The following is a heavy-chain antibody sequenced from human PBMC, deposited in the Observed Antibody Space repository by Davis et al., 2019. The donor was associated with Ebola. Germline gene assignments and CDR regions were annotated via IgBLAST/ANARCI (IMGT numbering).Heavy chain of an antibody. CDR1: GFTFSSYA. V-gene: IGHV3-30-3*01. CDR3: ARDGAYYDSSGYYPYYFDY. D-gene: IGHD3-22*01. Sequence: PGGSLRLSCAASGFTFSSYAMHWVRQAPGKGLEWVAVISYDGSNKYYADSVKGRFTISRDNSKNTLYLQMNSLRAEDTAVYYCARDGAYYDSSGYYPYYFDYWGQGTLVTVSS. J-gene: IGHJ4*02. CDR2: ISYDGSNK.